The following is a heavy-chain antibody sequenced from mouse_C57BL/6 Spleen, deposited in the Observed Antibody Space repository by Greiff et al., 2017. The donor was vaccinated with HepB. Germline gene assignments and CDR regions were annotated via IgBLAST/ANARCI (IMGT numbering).Heavy chain of an antibody. J-gene: IGHJ2*01. Sequence: EVKLQESGAELVRPGASVKLSCTASGFNIKDDYMHWVKQRPEQGLEWIGWIDPENGDTEYASKFQGKATITADTSSNTAYLQLSSLTSEDTAVYYCTTGGITTVVATSDYWGQGTTLTVSS. CDR2: IDPENGDT. CDR1: GFNIKDDY. V-gene: IGHV14-4*01. CDR3: TTGGITTVVATSDY. D-gene: IGHD1-1*01.